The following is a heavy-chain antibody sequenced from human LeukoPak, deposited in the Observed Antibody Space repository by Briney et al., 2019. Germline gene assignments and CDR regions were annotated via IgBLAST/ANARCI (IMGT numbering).Heavy chain of an antibody. Sequence: SETLSLTCAVYGGSFSGYYWSWIRQPPGKGPEWIGEINHSGSTNYNPSLKSRVTISVDTSKNQFSLKLSSVTAADTAVYYCARGEAAYCSGGSCYPFKYWGQGTLVTVSS. CDR2: INHSGST. D-gene: IGHD2-15*01. CDR3: ARGEAAYCSGGSCYPFKY. CDR1: GGSFSGYY. J-gene: IGHJ4*02. V-gene: IGHV4-34*01.